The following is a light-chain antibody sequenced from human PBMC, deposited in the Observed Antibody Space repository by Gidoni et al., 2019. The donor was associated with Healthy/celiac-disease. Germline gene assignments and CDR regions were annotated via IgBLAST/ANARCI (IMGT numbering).Light chain of an antibody. J-gene: IGKJ1*01. Sequence: EMVLTQSPGTLSLSPGERATLSCRASQSVSSSYLAWYQQKPGQAPRLLLYGASSRATGIPDRFSGSGSGTAFTLTISRLEPEDFSVYYCQQYGNSPPWAFGQGTKVEIK. CDR2: GAS. V-gene: IGKV3-20*01. CDR1: QSVSSSY. CDR3: QQYGNSPPWA.